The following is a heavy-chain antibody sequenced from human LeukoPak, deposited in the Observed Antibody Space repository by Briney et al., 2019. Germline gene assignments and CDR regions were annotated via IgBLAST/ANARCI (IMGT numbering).Heavy chain of an antibody. CDR2: IIGDGSAT. CDR3: ARGGSKWLQMGDY. Sequence: PGGSLRLSCAASGFTFSGSWMHWVRQTPGKGLVWVSRIIGDGSATSYADSVKGRFTISRGNSKNTLYLQMNSLRAEDTAVYYCARGGSKWLQMGDYWGQGTLVTVSS. V-gene: IGHV3-74*01. CDR1: GFTFSGSW. D-gene: IGHD5-12*01. J-gene: IGHJ4*02.